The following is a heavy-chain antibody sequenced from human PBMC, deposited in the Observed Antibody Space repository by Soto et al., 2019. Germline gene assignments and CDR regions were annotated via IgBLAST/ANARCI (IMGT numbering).Heavy chain of an antibody. CDR2: ISYDGSNK. Sequence: QVQLVESGGGVVQPGRSLRLSCAASGFTFSSYGMHWVRQAPGKGLEWVAVISYDGSNKYYADSVKGRFTITRDNSKNTLYLQMNSLRAEDTAVYYCAKDAGDWALPDFDYWGQGTLVTVSS. D-gene: IGHD2-21*02. CDR3: AKDAGDWALPDFDY. J-gene: IGHJ4*02. V-gene: IGHV3-30*18. CDR1: GFTFSSYG.